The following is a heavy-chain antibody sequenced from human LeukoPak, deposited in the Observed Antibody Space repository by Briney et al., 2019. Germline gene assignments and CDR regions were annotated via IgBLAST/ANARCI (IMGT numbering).Heavy chain of an antibody. CDR3: ARDHRTESDGYYFVNELWYFDL. D-gene: IGHD3-22*01. J-gene: IGHJ2*01. CDR1: GYSFRNYG. Sequence: ASVEVSYKASGYSFRNYGMHWVRQAPGQRLEWMGWINPTNEKTKYSEKFQGRVTISRDTGASTVYMELSSLRSEDTAVYYCARDHRTESDGYYFVNELWYFDLWGRGTLVTVSS. CDR2: INPTNEKT. V-gene: IGHV1-3*01.